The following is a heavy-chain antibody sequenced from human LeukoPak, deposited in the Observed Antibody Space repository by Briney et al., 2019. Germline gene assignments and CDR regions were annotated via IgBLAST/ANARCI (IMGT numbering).Heavy chain of an antibody. D-gene: IGHD6-13*01. CDR3: ARNSGYLHY. J-gene: IGHJ4*02. Sequence: ASVKVSFKASGYTFTSYYMHWVRQAPGQGRGWMGIINPSGGSTSYAQKFQGRVTMTRDTSTSTIYMELSSLRSEDTAVYYCARNSGYLHYWGQGTLVTVSS. CDR2: INPSGGST. CDR1: GYTFTSYY. V-gene: IGHV1-46*01.